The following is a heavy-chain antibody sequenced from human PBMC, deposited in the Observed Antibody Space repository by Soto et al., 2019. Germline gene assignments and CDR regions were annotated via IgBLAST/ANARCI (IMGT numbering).Heavy chain of an antibody. CDR2: IKSKYDGGTT. D-gene: IGHD2-15*01. Sequence: GGSLRLSCAGSGFIFSNAWMNWVRQAPGKGLEWVARIKSKYDGGTTDYAAPAKGRLSISRDDSKNTVYLQMNSLKTEDTAVYYCSTGGYFYDYWGQGTPVTVSS. J-gene: IGHJ4*02. CDR1: GFIFSNAW. CDR3: STGGYFYDY. V-gene: IGHV3-15*07.